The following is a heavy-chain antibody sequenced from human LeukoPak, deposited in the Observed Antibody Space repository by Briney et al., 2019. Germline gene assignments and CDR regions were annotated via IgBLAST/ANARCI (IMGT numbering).Heavy chain of an antibody. CDR3: ARGGPDY. J-gene: IGHJ4*02. V-gene: IGHV3-7*01. D-gene: IGHD3-16*01. CDR2: IKQDGSEK. CDR1: GFIFSSYW. Sequence: GGSLRLSCAASGFIFSSYWMSWVRRAPGKGLEWVANIKQDGSEKYYVDSVKGRFTISRDNAKNSLYLQMNSLRAEDTAVYYCARGGPDYWGQGTLVTVSS.